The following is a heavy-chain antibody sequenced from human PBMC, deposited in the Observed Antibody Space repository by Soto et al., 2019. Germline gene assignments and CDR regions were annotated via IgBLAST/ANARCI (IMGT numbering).Heavy chain of an antibody. CDR3: ARESGVATIRWFDY. J-gene: IGHJ4*02. CDR1: GFTFSSYA. D-gene: IGHD5-12*01. Sequence: QVQLVESGGGVVQPGRSLRLSCAASGFTFSSYAMHWVRQAPGKGLEWVAVISYYGSNKYYADSVKGRFTISRDNSKNTLYLQMNSLRAEDTAVYYCARESGVATIRWFDYWGKGTLVTVSS. CDR2: ISYYGSNK. V-gene: IGHV3-30-3*01.